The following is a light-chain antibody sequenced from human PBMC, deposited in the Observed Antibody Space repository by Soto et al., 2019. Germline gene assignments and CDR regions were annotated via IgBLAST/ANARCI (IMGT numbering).Light chain of an antibody. V-gene: IGKV3D-20*01. CDR1: QSITNNY. J-gene: IGKJ4*01. CDR2: DTS. Sequence: DIVLTQSPATLSLSPGERATLSCGASQSITNNYLAWYQQKPDLAPRLLIYDTSKRATGIPDRFSGSGSGTDFTLTISRLEPEDFAVYYCQQYGSLITFGGGTKVEIK. CDR3: QQYGSLIT.